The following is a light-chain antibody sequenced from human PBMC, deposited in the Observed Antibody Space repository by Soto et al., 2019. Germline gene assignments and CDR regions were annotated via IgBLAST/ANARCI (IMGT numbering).Light chain of an antibody. CDR3: QQSYSTPPYT. Sequence: DIQMTQSPSTLSASVGDRLTITCRASQSISSWLAWYQQRPGKAPKLLIFDASSLESGVPSRFSGSGSGTEFTLTISSLQPDDFATYYCQQSYSTPPYTFGQGTKLEIK. CDR2: DAS. CDR1: QSISSW. J-gene: IGKJ2*01. V-gene: IGKV1-5*01.